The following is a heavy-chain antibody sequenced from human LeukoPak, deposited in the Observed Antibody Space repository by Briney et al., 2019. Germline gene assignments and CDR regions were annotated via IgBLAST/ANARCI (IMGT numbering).Heavy chain of an antibody. J-gene: IGHJ6*02. CDR2: IYSGGST. V-gene: IGHV3-53*01. D-gene: IGHD6-19*01. CDR3: ARELRQRWLAQVPEYGMDV. CDR1: GFTVSSNY. Sequence: PGGSLRLSCAASGFTVSSNYMSWVRQAPGKGLEWVSVIYSGGSTYYADSVKGRFTISRDNSKNTLYLQMNSLRAEDTAVYYCARELRQRWLAQVPEYGMDVWGQGTTVTVSS.